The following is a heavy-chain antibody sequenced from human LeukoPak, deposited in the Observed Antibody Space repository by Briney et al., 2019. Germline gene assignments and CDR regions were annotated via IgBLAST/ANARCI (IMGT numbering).Heavy chain of an antibody. CDR2: IYSDNRT. J-gene: IGHJ5*02. V-gene: IGHV3-53*04. Sequence: GGSLRLSCAVSGFSVDTKYMSWVRQAPGKGLEWVSIIYSDNRTDYADSVKGRFTISRHNSRNTAYLQMNSLRTEDTAMYYCARDVGADWFDPWGQGTLVTVSS. CDR1: GFSVDTKY. CDR3: ARDVGADWFDP. D-gene: IGHD4/OR15-4a*01.